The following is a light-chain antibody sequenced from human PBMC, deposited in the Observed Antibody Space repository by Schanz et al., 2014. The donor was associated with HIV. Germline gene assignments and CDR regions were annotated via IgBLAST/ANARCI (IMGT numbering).Light chain of an antibody. CDR3: TSYTTNRTVA. CDR2: DVT. CDR1: SSDVGSYNL. V-gene: IGLV2-14*02. J-gene: IGLJ3*02. Sequence: QSALTQPPSVSGSPGQSVTISCTGTSSDVGSYNLPPWYQQHPGRAPKLLVYDVTNRPSGVSNRFSGSKSGNTASLTISGLQADDEGDYYCTSYTTNRTVAFGGGTKLTVL.